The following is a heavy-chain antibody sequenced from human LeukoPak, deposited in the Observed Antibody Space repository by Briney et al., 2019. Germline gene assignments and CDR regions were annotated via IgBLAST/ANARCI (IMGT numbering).Heavy chain of an antibody. CDR3: ATTAMVRGVIIPTWFDP. CDR1: GGTFSSYA. J-gene: IGHJ5*02. D-gene: IGHD3-10*01. Sequence: SVKVSCKASGGTFSSYAISWGRQAPGQGLEWMGRIIPILGIANYAQKLQGRGTITADKSTSTTYMELSTLRSETTPVYYCATTAMVRGVIIPTWFDPWGQGTLVTVSS. CDR2: IIPILGIA. V-gene: IGHV1-69*04.